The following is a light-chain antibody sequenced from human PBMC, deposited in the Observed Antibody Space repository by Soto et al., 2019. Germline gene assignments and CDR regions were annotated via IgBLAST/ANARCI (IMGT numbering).Light chain of an antibody. CDR3: CSYAGSGTWV. CDR2: EGN. CDR1: NNDVGSYNL. V-gene: IGLV2-23*01. J-gene: IGLJ3*02. Sequence: QSALTQPASMSGSPGQSITISCTGTNNDVGSYNLVSWYQQHPGKAPKLMIYEGNKRPSGISNRFSGSKSGSTASLTISGLQAEDEGDYYCCSYAGSGTWVFGGGTKLTVL.